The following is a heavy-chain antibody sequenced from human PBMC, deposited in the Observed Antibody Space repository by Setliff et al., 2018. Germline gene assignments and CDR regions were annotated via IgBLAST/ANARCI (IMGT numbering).Heavy chain of an antibody. D-gene: IGHD3-3*01. J-gene: IGHJ4*02. Sequence: GGSLRLSCAGSGFTFSSYSMNWVRQAPGKGLEWVSYISSSSTTIYYAESVQGRFTISRDNSKNTLYLQMNSLRLEDTAVYYCATDSGSSRLYNFWSGYSPNWGQGTLVTVSS. CDR1: GFTFSSYS. CDR3: ATDSGSSRLYNFWSGYSPN. V-gene: IGHV3-48*01. CDR2: ISSSSTTI.